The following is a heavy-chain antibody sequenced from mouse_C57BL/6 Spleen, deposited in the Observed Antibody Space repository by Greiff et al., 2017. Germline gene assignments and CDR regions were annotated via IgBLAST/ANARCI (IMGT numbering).Heavy chain of an antibody. D-gene: IGHD2-1*01. V-gene: IGHV5-17*01. Sequence: EVKVVESGGGLVKPGGSLKLSCAASGFTFSDYGMHWVRQAPEKGLEWVASISSGSSTIYYADTVKGRFTISRDNAKNTLFLQMTSLRSEDTAMYYCARDGNYFDYWGQGTTLTVSS. CDR1: GFTFSDYG. CDR2: ISSGSSTI. CDR3: ARDGNYFDY. J-gene: IGHJ2*01.